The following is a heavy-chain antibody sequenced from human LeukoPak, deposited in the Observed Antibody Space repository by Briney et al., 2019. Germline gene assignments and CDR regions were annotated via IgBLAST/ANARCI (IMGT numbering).Heavy chain of an antibody. V-gene: IGHV1-8*02. J-gene: IGHJ5*02. CDR2: MNPNSGNT. CDR1: GYTFTSYD. Sequence: ASVKVSCKASGYTFTSYDINWVRQATGQGLEWMGWMNPNSGNTGYAQKFQGRVTMTRDTSTSTVYMELSSLKSEDTAVYYCAGGVPLRYFDWFQRGDWFDPWGQGTLVTVSS. D-gene: IGHD3-9*01. CDR3: AGGVPLRYFDWFQRGDWFDP.